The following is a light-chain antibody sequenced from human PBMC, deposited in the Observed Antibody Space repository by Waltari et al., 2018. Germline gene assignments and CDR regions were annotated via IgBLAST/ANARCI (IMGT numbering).Light chain of an antibody. V-gene: IGLV1-47*01. CDR1: SSNIGDNH. Sequence: QSVVTQPPSASGTPGQRVTISCSGSSSNIGDNHVYWYQQVPGTAPKLLVHTNNERPSGVPARFTGSKSGTSASLAIYGLRSEDEADYYCASWDDKLNAWVIGGGTRLTVL. J-gene: IGLJ3*02. CDR2: TNN. CDR3: ASWDDKLNAWV.